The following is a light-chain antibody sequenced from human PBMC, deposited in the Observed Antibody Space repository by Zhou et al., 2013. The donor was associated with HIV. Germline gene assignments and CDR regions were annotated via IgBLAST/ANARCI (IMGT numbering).Light chain of an antibody. J-gene: IGKJ5*01. V-gene: IGKV1D-12*01. CDR2: GAS. CDR1: QGISKW. Sequence: DIQMTQSPSSVSASVGDRITITCRASQGISKWLAWYQQKPGKAPKLLIYGASSLQSGVPSRFSGSGFGTDFTLTINRLHPEDFATYYCQQYKSYPITFGQGTRLEIK. CDR3: QQYKSYPIT.